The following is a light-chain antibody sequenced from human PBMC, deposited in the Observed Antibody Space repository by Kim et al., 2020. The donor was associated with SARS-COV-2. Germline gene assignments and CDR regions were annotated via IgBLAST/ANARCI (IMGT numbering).Light chain of an antibody. V-gene: IGLV2-14*04. Sequence: GQSDTISCTGTSSDVGGYNYVSWYQQHPGKAPKLIIYDVSKRPSGVSNRFSGSKSANTASLAISGLQAEDEADYYCSSYTSSSTLVFGGGTQLTVL. J-gene: IGLJ3*02. CDR2: DVS. CDR3: SSYTSSSTLV. CDR1: SSDVGGYNY.